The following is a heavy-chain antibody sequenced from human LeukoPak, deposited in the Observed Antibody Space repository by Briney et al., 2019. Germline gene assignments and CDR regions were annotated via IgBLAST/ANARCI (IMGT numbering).Heavy chain of an antibody. Sequence: ASVKVSCKASGYTFTSYYMHWVRQAPGQGLEWMGIINPSGGSTSYAQKFQGRVTMTRDMSTSTVYMELSSLRSEDTAIYYCARIRDGYNDAYDIWGQGTVVTVPS. CDR1: GYTFTSYY. CDR3: ARIRDGYNDAYDI. V-gene: IGHV1-46*01. D-gene: IGHD5-24*01. CDR2: INPSGGST. J-gene: IGHJ3*02.